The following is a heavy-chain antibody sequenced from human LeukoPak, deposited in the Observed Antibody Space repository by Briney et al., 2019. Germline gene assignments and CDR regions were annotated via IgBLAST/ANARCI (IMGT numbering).Heavy chain of an antibody. Sequence: ASVKVSCKASGYTFTSYYMHWVRQAPGQGLEWMGIINPSGGSTSYAQKFQGRVTMTRDMSTSTVYMELSSLRSEDTAIYYCARIRDGYNDAYDIWGQGTVVTVPS. CDR1: GYTFTSYY. CDR3: ARIRDGYNDAYDI. V-gene: IGHV1-46*01. D-gene: IGHD5-24*01. CDR2: INPSGGST. J-gene: IGHJ3*02.